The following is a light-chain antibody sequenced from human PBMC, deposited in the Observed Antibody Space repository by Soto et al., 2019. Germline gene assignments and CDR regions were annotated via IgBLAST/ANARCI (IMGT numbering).Light chain of an antibody. CDR1: SSDVGGYNY. V-gene: IGLV2-14*01. CDR3: SSYTTTNTYV. CDR2: EVS. Sequence: QSALAQPASVSGSPGQSITISCTGTSSDVGGYNYVSWSQHHPGKAPKLMIYEVSHRPSGVSNRFSGSKSGNTASLTISGLQAEDEADYYCSSYTTTNTYVFGTATKV. J-gene: IGLJ1*01.